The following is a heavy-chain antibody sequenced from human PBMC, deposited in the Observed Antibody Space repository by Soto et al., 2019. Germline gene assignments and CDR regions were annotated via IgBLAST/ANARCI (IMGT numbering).Heavy chain of an antibody. V-gene: IGHV4-59*08. D-gene: IGHD4-17*01. CDR1: GGSISSYY. J-gene: IGHJ4*02. CDR2: IYYSVST. Sequence: SETLSLTCTVSGGSISSYYWSWIRQPPGKGLEWIGYIYYSVSTNYNPSLKSRVTISVDTSKNQFSLKLSSVTAADTALFYCARHGPTTVTTPLLLSFDYWGQGTLVTVSS. CDR3: ARHGPTTVTTPLLLSFDY.